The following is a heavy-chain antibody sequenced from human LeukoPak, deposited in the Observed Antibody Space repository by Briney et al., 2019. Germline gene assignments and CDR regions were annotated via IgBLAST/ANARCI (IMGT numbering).Heavy chain of an antibody. CDR3: AKDLDYYDSSGYSAFDI. Sequence: GGSLRLSCAASGFTFSSYGMHWVRQAPGKGLEWVAFIRYDGSNKYYADSVKGRFTISRDNSKNTLYLQMNSLTAEDTAVYYCAKDLDYYDSSGYSAFDIWGQGTMVTVSS. CDR2: IRYDGSNK. D-gene: IGHD3-22*01. J-gene: IGHJ3*02. V-gene: IGHV3-30*02. CDR1: GFTFSSYG.